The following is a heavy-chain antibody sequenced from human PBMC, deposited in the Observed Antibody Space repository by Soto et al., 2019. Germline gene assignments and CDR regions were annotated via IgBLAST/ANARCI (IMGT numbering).Heavy chain of an antibody. CDR2: INPYNGNT. J-gene: IGHJ4*02. CDR3: ARGCIAVTTHLCY. D-gene: IGHD4-17*01. V-gene: IGHV1-18*01. CDR1: GYTFNTYG. Sequence: SVKVSCKASGYTFNTYGITWVRQAPGQGLEWMGWINPYNGNTKFAQKLQDRVTMTTATSTSTAYMELASLRSDDTAVYYCARGCIAVTTHLCYWGQGTLVTVSS.